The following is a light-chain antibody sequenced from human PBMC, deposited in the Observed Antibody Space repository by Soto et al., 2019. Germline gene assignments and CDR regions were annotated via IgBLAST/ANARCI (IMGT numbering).Light chain of an antibody. Sequence: EIGMTQSASTLSGSTGERATLSSRASQSVSSNLAWYQQKPGQAPRLLIYGASTRATGIPARFSGSGYGTEFNLTISSLQSEDFAVYYCQQYNNWPRTFGQGTKVDIK. V-gene: IGKV3-15*01. CDR3: QQYNNWPRT. J-gene: IGKJ1*01. CDR1: QSVSSN. CDR2: GAS.